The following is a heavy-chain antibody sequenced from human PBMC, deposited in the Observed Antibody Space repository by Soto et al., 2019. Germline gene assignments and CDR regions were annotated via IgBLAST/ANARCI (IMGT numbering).Heavy chain of an antibody. J-gene: IGHJ6*03. CDR1: GGSISSYY. CDR2: IYYSGST. D-gene: IGHD3-3*01. CDR3: ARSLGYYDFWSGYRGYYYYYMDV. V-gene: IGHV4-59*08. Sequence: QVQLQESGPGLVKPSETLSLTCTVSGGSISSYYWSWIRQPPGKGLEWIGYIYYSGSTNYNPSLKSRDTISVDTSKNQFSLKLSSVTAADTAVYYCARSLGYYDFWSGYRGYYYYYMDVWGKGTTVTVSS.